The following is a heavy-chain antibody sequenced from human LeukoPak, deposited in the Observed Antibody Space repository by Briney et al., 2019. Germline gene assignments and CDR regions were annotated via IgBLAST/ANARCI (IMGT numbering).Heavy chain of an antibody. CDR3: ARGRGTIFGVVITLYYFDY. D-gene: IGHD3-3*01. CDR1: GYTFTSYG. CDR2: ISAYNGNT. J-gene: IGHJ4*02. Sequence: ASVKVSCKASGYTFTSYGISWVRQAPGQGLEWMGWISAYNGNTTYAQKLQGRVTMTTDTSTSTAYMELRSLRSDDTAVYYCARGRGTIFGVVITLYYFDYWGQGTLVTVSS. V-gene: IGHV1-18*01.